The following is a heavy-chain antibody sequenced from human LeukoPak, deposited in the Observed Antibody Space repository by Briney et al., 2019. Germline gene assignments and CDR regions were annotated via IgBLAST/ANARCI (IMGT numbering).Heavy chain of an antibody. V-gene: IGHV1-2*02. Sequence: ASVKVSCKASGYTFTGYYMHWVRQAPGQGLKWMGWINPNSGGTNYAQKFQGRVTMTRDTSISTAYMELSRLRSDDTAVYYCARGDFWSGYYYYFDYWGQGTLVTVSS. CDR3: ARGDFWSGYYYYFDY. D-gene: IGHD3-3*01. CDR1: GYTFTGYY. J-gene: IGHJ4*02. CDR2: INPNSGGT.